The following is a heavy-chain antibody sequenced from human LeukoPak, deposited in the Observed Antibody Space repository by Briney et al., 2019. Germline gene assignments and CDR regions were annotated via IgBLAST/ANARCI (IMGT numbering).Heavy chain of an antibody. D-gene: IGHD3-9*01. J-gene: IGHJ4*02. CDR1: GFTFSSYG. Sequence: PGRSLRLSCAASGFTFSSYGMHWVRQAPGKGLEWVAVISYDGSNKYYADSVKGRFTISRDNSKNTLYLQMNSLRAEDTAVYYCARDRLYYDILTGFDYWGQGTLVTVSS. V-gene: IGHV3-30*03. CDR3: ARDRLYYDILTGFDY. CDR2: ISYDGSNK.